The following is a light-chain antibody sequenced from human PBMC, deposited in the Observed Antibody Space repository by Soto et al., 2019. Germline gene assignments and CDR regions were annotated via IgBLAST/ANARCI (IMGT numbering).Light chain of an antibody. V-gene: IGKV1-12*01. Sequence: DIQMTQSPSAVSAPVGDRVTISSRASQDINKWLAWDQQKPGKAPKLLISAASTLQSGVPSRSSGRGSGAEFTLTIQSLQPDDIATYYRQQASSSHHTSGQG. CDR3: QQASSSHHT. CDR1: QDINKW. CDR2: AAS. J-gene: IGKJ2*01.